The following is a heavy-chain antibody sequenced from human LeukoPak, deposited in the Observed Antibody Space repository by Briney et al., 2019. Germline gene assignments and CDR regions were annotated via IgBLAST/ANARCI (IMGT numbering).Heavy chain of an antibody. J-gene: IGHJ6*03. CDR1: GGSISSSSYY. CDR3: ARRTGPTYYDILTGYGQDYYYYMDV. Sequence: SETLSLTCTVSGGSISSSSYYWGWIRQPPGKGLEWIGSIYYSGSTYYNPSLKSRVTISVDTSKNQFSLKLSSVTAADTAVYYCARRTGPTYYDILTGYGQDYYYYMDVRGKGTTVTISS. CDR2: IYYSGST. V-gene: IGHV4-39*01. D-gene: IGHD3-9*01.